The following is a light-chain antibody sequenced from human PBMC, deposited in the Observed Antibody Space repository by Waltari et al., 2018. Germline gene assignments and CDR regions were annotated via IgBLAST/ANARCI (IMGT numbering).Light chain of an antibody. CDR3: QPEHSTPLT. CDR1: QSVFYSFNNKNY. J-gene: IGKJ4*02. Sequence: IVMTQSPDSLAMSLGTRATINCTSSQSVFYSFNNKNYLAWYQQTPGQPPRVLIYWASIRESGVAHRFSGSGSGTDFTLTISSLQADDVAVYYWQPEHSTPLTLSGGTKVEI. V-gene: IGKV4-1*01. CDR2: WAS.